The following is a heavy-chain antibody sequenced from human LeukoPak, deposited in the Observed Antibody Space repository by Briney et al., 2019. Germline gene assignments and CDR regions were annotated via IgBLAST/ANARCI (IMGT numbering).Heavy chain of an antibody. V-gene: IGHV4-39*01. CDR3: ARSGGLRYFDRLSVHFDY. D-gene: IGHD3-9*01. J-gene: IGHJ4*02. Sequence: SETLSLTCTVSGGSISSSSHYWGWIRQPPGKGLEWIGSIYYSGRTYYNPSLKSRVTISVDTSKNQFSVKLSSVTAADTALYYCARSGGLRYFDRLSVHFDYWGQGTLVIVSS. CDR1: GGSISSSSHY. CDR2: IYYSGRT.